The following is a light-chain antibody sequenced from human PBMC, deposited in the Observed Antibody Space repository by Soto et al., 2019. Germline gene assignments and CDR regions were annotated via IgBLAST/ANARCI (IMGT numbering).Light chain of an antibody. CDR1: QSVSSN. CDR3: QQYNNWPPWT. J-gene: IGKJ1*01. V-gene: IGKV3-15*01. CDR2: GAS. Sequence: EKVMRQSPATMSVSPGERDTLSCRASQSVSSNLAWYQQKPGQAPRLLIYGASTRATGIPARFSGSGSGTDFTLTISSLQSEDFAVYYCQQYNNWPPWTFGQGTKVEIK.